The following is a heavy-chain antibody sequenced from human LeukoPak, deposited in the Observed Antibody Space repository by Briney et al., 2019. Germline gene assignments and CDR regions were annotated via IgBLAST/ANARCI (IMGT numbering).Heavy chain of an antibody. V-gene: IGHV3-21*01. D-gene: IGHD1-14*01. CDR1: GFTFSSYS. Sequence: GGSLRLSCAASGFTFSSYSMNWVRQAPGKGLEWVSSISSSSSYIYYADSVKGRFTISRDNAKNSLYLQMNSLRAEDTAVYYCARDRAEPNHTGDRFDYWGQGTLVTVSS. CDR2: ISSSSSYI. CDR3: ARDRAEPNHTGDRFDY. J-gene: IGHJ4*02.